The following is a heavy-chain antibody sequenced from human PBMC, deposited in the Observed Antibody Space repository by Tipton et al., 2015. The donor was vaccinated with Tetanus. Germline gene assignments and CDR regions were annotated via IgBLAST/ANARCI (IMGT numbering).Heavy chain of an antibody. Sequence: TLSLTCTVSGGSISTYHWNWIRQFPGKGLEWIGHIDYFGTTNYNPSLKSRVTISVDTSKNQFSLKLSSVTAADTAVYYCARGGIAAAGGGLDYWGQGTLVTVSS. D-gene: IGHD6-13*01. CDR3: ARGGIAAAGGGLDY. CDR1: GGSISTYH. J-gene: IGHJ4*02. V-gene: IGHV4-59*01. CDR2: IDYFGTT.